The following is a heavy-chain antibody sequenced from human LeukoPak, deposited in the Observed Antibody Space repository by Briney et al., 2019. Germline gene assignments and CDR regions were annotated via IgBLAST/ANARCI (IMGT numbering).Heavy chain of an antibody. V-gene: IGHV4-34*01. J-gene: IGHJ6*03. CDR1: GGSFSGYY. CDR3: ARGRGSTKGVRYYYYMDV. D-gene: IGHD2-2*01. Sequence: SETLSLTCALYGGSFSGYYWSWIRQPPGKGLEWIGEINHSGSTNYNPSLKSRVTISVDTSKNQFSLKLSSVTAADTAVYYCARGRGSTKGVRYYYYMDVWGKGTTVTVSS. CDR2: INHSGST.